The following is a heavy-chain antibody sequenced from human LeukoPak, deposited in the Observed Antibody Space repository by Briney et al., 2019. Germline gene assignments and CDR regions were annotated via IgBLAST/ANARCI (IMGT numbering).Heavy chain of an antibody. CDR2: IKSKADGETI. D-gene: IGHD1-20*01. CDR3: STLTSRGLSDS. Sequence: GGSLRLSCAASGFTFTNAWMNWVRQAPGKGLEWVGRIKSKADGETIDYAAPVKGRFTFSRDDTKNMLYLQMNSLKSEDTAVYYCSTLTSRGLSDSWGQGTLVTVSS. V-gene: IGHV3-15*07. CDR1: GFTFTNAW. J-gene: IGHJ4*02.